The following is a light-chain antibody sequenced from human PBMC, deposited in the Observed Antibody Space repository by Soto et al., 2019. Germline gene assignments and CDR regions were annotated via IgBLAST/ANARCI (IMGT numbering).Light chain of an antibody. Sequence: IQMTQSPSSVSASVGDRVTMTCRASQGVGGWLAWYQQKPGKVPKLLIYATSSLHSGVPSRFSGRGSGTDFTLSISSLQPEDCATYYCQQTHSLPLSLGTGTKVDIK. CDR1: QGVGGW. V-gene: IGKV1-12*01. CDR3: QQTHSLPLS. CDR2: ATS. J-gene: IGKJ3*01.